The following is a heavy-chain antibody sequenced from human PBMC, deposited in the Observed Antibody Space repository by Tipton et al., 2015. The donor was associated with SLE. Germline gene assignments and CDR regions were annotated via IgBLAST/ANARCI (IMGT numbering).Heavy chain of an antibody. J-gene: IGHJ4*02. V-gene: IGHV4-59*12. D-gene: IGHD3-22*01. Sequence: TLSLTCTVSGGSISSYYWSWIRQPPGKGLEWIGYIYYSGSTYYNPSLKSRVTISVDTSKNQFSLKLSSVTAADTAVYYCARDRSGAYDSSGFFDYWGQGTLVTVSS. CDR2: IYYSGST. CDR3: ARDRSGAYDSSGFFDY. CDR1: GGSISSYY.